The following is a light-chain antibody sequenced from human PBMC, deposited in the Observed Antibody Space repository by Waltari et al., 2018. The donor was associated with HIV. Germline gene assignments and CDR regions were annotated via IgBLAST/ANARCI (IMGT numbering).Light chain of an antibody. J-gene: IGKJ1*01. CDR3: MQHTHRPRT. CDR2: KCS. V-gene: IGKV2-30*01. CDR1: RSLLSGDGVTY. Sequence: VLLTQSPLSLPVTLGQPASTPCPSDRSLLSGDGVTYLSWFQQRPGQAPRRLFFKCSGRDSGVPDRFRSSGSGSNFTLAIGVVEAEDVATYFCMQHTHRPRTFGPGTKLVI.